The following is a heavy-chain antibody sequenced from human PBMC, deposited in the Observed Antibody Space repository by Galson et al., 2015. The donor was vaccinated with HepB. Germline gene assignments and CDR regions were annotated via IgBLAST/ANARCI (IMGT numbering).Heavy chain of an antibody. D-gene: IGHD4-17*01. V-gene: IGHV3-23*01. CDR2: ISGNGIST. Sequence: SLRLSCAVSGFTFKNYAMTWVRQAPGKGLEWVSSISGNGISTYYADSVKGRFTISRDNSKNTLYLQMNSLTAEDTATYHCASHYSDYPGTIYFDYWGQGTLVTVS. CDR3: ASHYSDYPGTIYFDY. CDR1: GFTFKNYA. J-gene: IGHJ4*02.